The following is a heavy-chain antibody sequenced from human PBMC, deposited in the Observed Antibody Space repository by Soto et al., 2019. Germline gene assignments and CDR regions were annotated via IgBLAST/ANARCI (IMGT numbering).Heavy chain of an antibody. V-gene: IGHV1-18*01. D-gene: IGHD3-10*01. CDR1: GYTFTSYG. J-gene: IGHJ4*02. CDR2: ISAHNGNT. CDR3: ARGRYGEY. Sequence: QVHLVQSGAEVKKPGASVKVSCKASGYTFTSYGITWVRQAPGQGLEWMGWISAHNGNTDYAQKRQGRVIVTRDTSTSPAYMELRSLRSDDTAVYYCARGRYGEYWGQGALVTVSS.